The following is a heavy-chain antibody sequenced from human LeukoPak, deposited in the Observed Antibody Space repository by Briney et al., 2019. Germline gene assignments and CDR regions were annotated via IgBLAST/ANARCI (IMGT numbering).Heavy chain of an antibody. J-gene: IGHJ6*03. V-gene: IGHV1-2*02. CDR2: INPKTGTA. D-gene: IGHD3-3*01. CDR3: ARDKATRYYDFWSGNYYYYYMDV. CDR1: GYTFTGYS. Sequence: ASVKVSCKASGYTFTGYSIYWVRQTPGQKLEWMGWINPKTGTANSAQKFQGRVTMTRDTSISTVYMEVRSLRSDDTALYYCARDKATRYYDFWSGNYYYYYMDVWGKGTTVTVSS.